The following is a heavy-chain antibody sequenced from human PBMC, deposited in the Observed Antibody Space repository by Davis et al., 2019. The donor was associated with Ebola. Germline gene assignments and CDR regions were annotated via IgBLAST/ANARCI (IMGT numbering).Heavy chain of an antibody. CDR1: GGSTSSYY. D-gene: IGHD6-13*01. CDR2: IYSSGST. Sequence: SETLSLTCTLPGGSTSSYYWSWIRQPPGKRLQWIGYIYSSGSTNYNPSLKSRVTISVDTSKNQFSLKLSSVTAADTAVYYCARGKAAAGSNWFDPWGQGTLVTVSS. V-gene: IGHV4-59*01. CDR3: ARGKAAAGSNWFDP. J-gene: IGHJ5*02.